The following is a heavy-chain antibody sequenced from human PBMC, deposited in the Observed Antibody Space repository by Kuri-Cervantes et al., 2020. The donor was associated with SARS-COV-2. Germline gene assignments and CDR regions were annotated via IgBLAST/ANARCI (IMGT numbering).Heavy chain of an antibody. Sequence: KVSCKGSGYSFTSYWIGWVRQMPGKGLEWMGIIYPGDSETRYSPSFQGQVTISADKSVSTAYLEWSSLRASDTAIYYCVLDFDSSGFYYRYWGQGTLVTVSS. CDR1: GYSFTSYW. J-gene: IGHJ4*02. V-gene: IGHV5-51*01. CDR2: IYPGDSET. D-gene: IGHD3-22*01. CDR3: VLDFDSSGFYYRY.